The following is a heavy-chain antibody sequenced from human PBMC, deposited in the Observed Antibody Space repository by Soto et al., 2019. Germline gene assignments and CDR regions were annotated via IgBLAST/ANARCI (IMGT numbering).Heavy chain of an antibody. V-gene: IGHV3-30*18. Sequence: SLRLSCAATGFSFSSHGMHWVHKAPGKGLEWVAVISYDGSNKYYADSVKGRFTISRDNSKNTLYLQMNSLRVEDAAVYFCAKGDSGTYPPLAYWGQGT. J-gene: IGHJ4*02. D-gene: IGHD1-26*01. CDR2: ISYDGSNK. CDR1: GFSFSSHG. CDR3: AKGDSGTYPPLAY.